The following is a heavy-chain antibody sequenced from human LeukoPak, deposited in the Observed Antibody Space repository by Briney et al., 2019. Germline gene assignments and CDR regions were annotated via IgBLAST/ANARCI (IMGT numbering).Heavy chain of an antibody. CDR2: IKQDGSEK. V-gene: IGHV3-7*03. D-gene: IGHD6-13*01. Sequence: PGGSLRLSCAASGFTFSSHWMSWVRQAPGKGLEWVANIKQDGSEKYYVDSVKGRFTISRDNAKNSLDLQMNSLRAEDTAVYYCARISASRRSWYYYYYGMDVWGKGTTVTVSS. J-gene: IGHJ6*04. CDR3: ARISASRRSWYYYYYGMDV. CDR1: GFTFSSHW.